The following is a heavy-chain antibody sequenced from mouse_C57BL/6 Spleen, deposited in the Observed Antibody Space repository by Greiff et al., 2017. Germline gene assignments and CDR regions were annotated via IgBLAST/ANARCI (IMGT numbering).Heavy chain of an antibody. D-gene: IGHD2-2*01. V-gene: IGHV3-1*01. CDR3: ARGGYDYAMDY. J-gene: IGHJ4*01. CDR2: ISYSGST. Sequence: ESGPGMVKPSQSLSLTCTVTGYSITSGYDWHWIRHFPGNKLEWMGYISYSGSTNYNPSLKSRISITHDTSKNHFFLQLNSVTTEDTATYYCARGGYDYAMDYWGQGTSVTVSS. CDR1: GYSITSGYD.